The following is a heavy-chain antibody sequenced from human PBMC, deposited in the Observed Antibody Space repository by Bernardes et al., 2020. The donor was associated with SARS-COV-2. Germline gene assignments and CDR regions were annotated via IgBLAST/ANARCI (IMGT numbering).Heavy chain of an antibody. Sequence: GGSLRLSCAASGFTVSSNYMSWVRQAPGKGLEWVSVIYSGGSTYYADSVKGRFTISRDNSKNTLYLQMNSLRAEDTAVYYCAREDYYGSGVYYGMDVWGQGTTVTVSS. V-gene: IGHV3-66*01. J-gene: IGHJ6*02. D-gene: IGHD3-10*01. CDR2: IYSGGST. CDR1: GFTVSSNY. CDR3: AREDYYGSGVYYGMDV.